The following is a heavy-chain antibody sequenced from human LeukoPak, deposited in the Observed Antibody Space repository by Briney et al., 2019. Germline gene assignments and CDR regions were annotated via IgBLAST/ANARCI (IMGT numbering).Heavy chain of an antibody. CDR1: GGSISSGSHH. D-gene: IGHD3-3*01. Sequence: PSETLSLTCTVSGGSISSGSHHWGWFRQSPGKGLEWIGSLYYSRTTYYNPSLNSRVTISVVTSKNQFSLQLNSVTAADTAVYYCARHDGRGGNTMGASDSWGQGSLVTVSS. J-gene: IGHJ4*02. CDR2: LYYSRTT. V-gene: IGHV4-39*01. CDR3: ARHDGRGGNTMGASDS.